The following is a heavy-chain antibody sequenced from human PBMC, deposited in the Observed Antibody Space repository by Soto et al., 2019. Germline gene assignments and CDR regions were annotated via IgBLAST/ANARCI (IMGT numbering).Heavy chain of an antibody. CDR3: ARGRYGDY. J-gene: IGHJ4*02. D-gene: IGHD1-1*01. CDR2: ISAHNGNT. CDR1: GYAFTTYG. Sequence: QVHLVQSGAEVKKPGASVKVSCQGSGYAFTTYGITWVRQAPGQGLEWMGWISAHNGNTNYAQKLQGRVTVTRDTLTSTAYMELRSLRYDDTAVYYCARGRYGDYWGQGALVTVSS. V-gene: IGHV1-18*01.